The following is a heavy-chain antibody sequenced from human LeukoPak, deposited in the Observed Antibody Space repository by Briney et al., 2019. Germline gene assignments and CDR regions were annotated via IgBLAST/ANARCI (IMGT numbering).Heavy chain of an antibody. J-gene: IGHJ6*03. D-gene: IGHD3-16*01. CDR3: ATTGGDIYYYYMDV. CDR2: INPSNGYT. V-gene: IGHV1-46*01. CDR1: GYIFTSYY. Sequence: GASVKVSCEASGYIFTSYYMHWVRQAPGQGLEWMGIINPSNGYTTYAQKFQDRVTITADESTSTTYMELSSLKSEDTAVYYCATTGGDIYYYYMDVWGKGTTVTISS.